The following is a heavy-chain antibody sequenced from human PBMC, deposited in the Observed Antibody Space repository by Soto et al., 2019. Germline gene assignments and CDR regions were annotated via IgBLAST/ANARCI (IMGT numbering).Heavy chain of an antibody. Sequence: GESLKISCXGSGYSFTSYWISWVRQMPGKGLEWMGRIDPSDSYTNYSPSFQGHVTISADKSISTAYLQWSSLKASDTAMYYCARQTSRSYYYYGMDVWGQGTTVTVSS. D-gene: IGHD4-17*01. V-gene: IGHV5-10-1*01. CDR3: ARQTSRSYYYYGMDV. J-gene: IGHJ6*02. CDR1: GYSFTSYW. CDR2: IDPSDSYT.